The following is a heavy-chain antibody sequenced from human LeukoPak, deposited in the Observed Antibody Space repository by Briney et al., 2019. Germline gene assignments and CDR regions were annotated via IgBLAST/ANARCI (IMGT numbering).Heavy chain of an antibody. Sequence: ASVKVSCKASGGTFSSYAISWVRQAPGQGLEWMGGIIPIFGTANYAQKFQGRVTITADESTSTAYMELSSLRSGDTAVYYCARDLFTIFGVVNYYFDYWGQGTLVTVSS. J-gene: IGHJ4*02. V-gene: IGHV1-69*13. CDR3: ARDLFTIFGVVNYYFDY. D-gene: IGHD3-3*01. CDR1: GGTFSSYA. CDR2: IIPIFGTA.